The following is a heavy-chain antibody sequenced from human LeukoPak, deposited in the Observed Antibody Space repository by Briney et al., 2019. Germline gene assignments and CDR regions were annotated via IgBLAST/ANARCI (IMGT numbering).Heavy chain of an antibody. CDR2: ISSSGGIM. CDR1: GFTFSDYD. CDR3: ARERIRAAVTGWFDS. J-gene: IGHJ5*01. V-gene: IGHV3-11*04. D-gene: IGHD2-15*01. Sequence: PGGSLRLSCAASGFTFSDYDMRWIRQAPGKGLEWVAKISSSGGIMYYADSLKGRFSISRDNAKKSLYLQMTSLRAEDAALYYCARERIRAAVTGWFDSWGQGTLVTVSS.